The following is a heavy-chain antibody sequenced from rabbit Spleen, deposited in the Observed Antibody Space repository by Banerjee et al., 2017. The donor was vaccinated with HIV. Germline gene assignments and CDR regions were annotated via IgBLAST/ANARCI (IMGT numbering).Heavy chain of an antibody. CDR3: ARAIVPWLGLTRLDL. J-gene: IGHJ3*01. V-gene: IGHV1S7*01. D-gene: IGHD4-1*01. CDR2: IYAAKGST. Sequence: QLTETGGGLVQPGGSPTLSCKASGFDFTNYYISWVRQAPGKGLEWIGIIYAAKGSTDYASWVNGRFTISSDNAQSTVDLKMTSLTAADTATYFCARAIVPWLGLTRLDLWGQGTLVTVS. CDR1: GFDFTNYY.